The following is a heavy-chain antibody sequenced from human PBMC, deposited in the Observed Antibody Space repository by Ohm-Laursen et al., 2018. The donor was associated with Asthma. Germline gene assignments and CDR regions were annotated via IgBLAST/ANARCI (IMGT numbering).Heavy chain of an antibody. V-gene: IGHV4-34*01. D-gene: IGHD3-9*01. J-gene: IGHJ6*02. CDR2: INHSGST. CDR3: ARGYYDILTGYYTLYYYYGMDV. CDR1: GGSFSGYY. Sequence: PSQTLSLTCAVYGGSFSGYYWSWIRQPPGKGLEWIGEINHSGSTNYNPSLKSRVTISVDTSKNQFSLKLSSVTAADTAVYYCARGYYDILTGYYTLYYYYGMDVWGQGTTVTVSS.